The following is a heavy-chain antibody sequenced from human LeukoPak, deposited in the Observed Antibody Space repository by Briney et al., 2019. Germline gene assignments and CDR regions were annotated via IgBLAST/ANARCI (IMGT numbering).Heavy chain of an antibody. D-gene: IGHD6-13*01. J-gene: IGHJ3*02. V-gene: IGHV3-48*04. CDR3: ARGNQQNLNAFDI. CDR1: GFTFSSHA. Sequence: GRSLRLSWAASGFTFSSHAMNWVRQSAGKGRGWVSYISTSGNTINYADSVKSRLTISRDNAKNSLYLQMNSLRAEDTAVYYCARGNQQNLNAFDIWGQGTMVTVSS. CDR2: ISTSGNTI.